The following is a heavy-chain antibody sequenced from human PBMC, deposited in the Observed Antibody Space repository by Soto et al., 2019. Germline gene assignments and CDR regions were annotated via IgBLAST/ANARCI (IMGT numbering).Heavy chain of an antibody. J-gene: IGHJ5*02. CDR1: GFTFSSYA. D-gene: IGHD1-26*01. CDR3: AKGSWGPVGYLNWFDP. CDR2: ISGSGGST. Sequence: EVQLLESGGGLVQPGGSLRLSCAASGFTFSSYALTWVRQAPGKGLEWVSAISGSGGSTYYADSVKGRFTMSRDNSKNTLYRQMNSLRAEDTAVYSCAKGSWGPVGYLNWFDPWGQGTLVTVSS. V-gene: IGHV3-23*01.